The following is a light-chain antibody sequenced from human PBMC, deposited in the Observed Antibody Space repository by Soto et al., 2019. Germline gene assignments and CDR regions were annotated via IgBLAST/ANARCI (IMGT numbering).Light chain of an antibody. J-gene: IGKJ2*01. Sequence: EIVLTQSPATLSLSPGDIATLSCEASQAVSNSYLAWFQQKPGQAPRLLIYGASTRATGIPDRFSGSGSGTVFTLPISRLEAEDFAVFYCQQYNVSPYTFGQGTKLEIK. CDR1: QAVSNSY. V-gene: IGKV3-20*01. CDR2: GAS. CDR3: QQYNVSPYT.